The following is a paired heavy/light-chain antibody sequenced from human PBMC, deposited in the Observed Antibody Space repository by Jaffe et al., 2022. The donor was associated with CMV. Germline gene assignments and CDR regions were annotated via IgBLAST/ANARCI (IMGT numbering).Light chain of an antibody. J-gene: IGLJ2*01. CDR2: ENN. Sequence: QSVLTQPPSVSAALGQRVTISCSGSRSNIGNNYVSWYQQFPGTAPKLLIYENNKRPSGIPDRFSGSKSGTSATLGITGLQTGDEADYYCGTWDISLGVHVVFGGGTRLTVL. V-gene: IGLV1-51*02. CDR3: GTWDISLGVHVV. CDR1: RSNIGNNY.
Heavy chain of an antibody. CDR1: GYSFISYW. V-gene: IGHV5-51*01. J-gene: IGHJ6*03. CDR3: ARFYGSGSYRPRFKYYMDV. Sequence: EVQLVQSGAEVKKPGESLEISCKGSGYSFISYWIVWVRQMPGKGLEWMGNIHPGDSETRYSPSFQGQVTVSVDNSISTAYLQWSSLKASDTAIYYCARFYGSGSYRPRFKYYMDVWGKGTAVTVSS. CDR2: IHPGDSET. D-gene: IGHD3-10*01.